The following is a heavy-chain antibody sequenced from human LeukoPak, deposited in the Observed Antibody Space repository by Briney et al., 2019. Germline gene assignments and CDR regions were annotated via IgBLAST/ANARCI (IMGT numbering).Heavy chain of an antibody. J-gene: IGHJ4*02. D-gene: IGHD5/OR15-5a*01. Sequence: SETLSLTCAVHGGSFSGYYWSWIRQPPGKGLEWIGEINHSGSTNYNPSLKSRVTISVDTSKNQFSLKLSSVTAADTAVYYCARLRFYAIDYWGQGTLVTVSS. CDR3: ARLRFYAIDY. V-gene: IGHV4-34*01. CDR2: INHSGST. CDR1: GGSFSGYY.